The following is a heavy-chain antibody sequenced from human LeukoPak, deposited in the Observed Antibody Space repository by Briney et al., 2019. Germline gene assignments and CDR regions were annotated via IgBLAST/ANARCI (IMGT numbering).Heavy chain of an antibody. D-gene: IGHD6-13*01. CDR1: GGSISSYY. CDR2: IYYSGST. CDR3: ARWLGSSWRPGGMDV. V-gene: IGHV4-59*01. Sequence: SETLSLTCTVSGGSISSYYWSWIRQPPGKGLEWIGYIYYSGSTNYNPSLKSRVTISVDTSKSQFSLKLSSVTAADTAVYYCARWLGSSWRPGGMDVWGQGTTVTVSS. J-gene: IGHJ6*02.